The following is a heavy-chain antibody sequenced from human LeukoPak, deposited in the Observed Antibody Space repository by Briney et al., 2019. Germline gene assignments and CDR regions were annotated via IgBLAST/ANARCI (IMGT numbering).Heavy chain of an antibody. D-gene: IGHD2-15*01. CDR1: GYTFTSYY. J-gene: IGHJ4*02. CDR3: ARGSATYCSGGSCYYSSGDY. CDR2: INPSGSST. V-gene: IGHV1-46*01. Sequence: ASVKVSCEASGYTFTSYYMHWVRQAPGQGLEWMGLINPSGSSTLYAEKFRGRIIMTRDMSTATVYMELSSLRSEDTAVYYCARGSATYCSGGSCYYSSGDYWGQGTLVTVSS.